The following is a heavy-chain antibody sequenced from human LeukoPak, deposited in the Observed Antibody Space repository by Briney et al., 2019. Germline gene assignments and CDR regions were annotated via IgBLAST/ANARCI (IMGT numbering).Heavy chain of an antibody. V-gene: IGHV1-18*01. D-gene: IGHD3-3*01. CDR1: GYTFTSYG. Sequence: ASVKVSCKASGYTFTSYGISWVRQAPGQGLEWMGWISAYNGNTNYAQKLQGRVTMTTDTSTSTAYMELSSLRSEDTAVYYCARGLDPYYDFWSGYYRGFDYWGQGTLVTVSS. CDR2: ISAYNGNT. J-gene: IGHJ4*02. CDR3: ARGLDPYYDFWSGYYRGFDY.